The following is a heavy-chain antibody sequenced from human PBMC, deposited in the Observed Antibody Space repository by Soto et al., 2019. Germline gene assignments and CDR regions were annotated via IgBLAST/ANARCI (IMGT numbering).Heavy chain of an antibody. CDR1: GGSISSYY. D-gene: IGHD3-10*01. V-gene: IGHV4-4*07. J-gene: IGHJ4*02. CDR3: AREPSRGGPFDY. CDR2: IYTSGST. Sequence: SETLSLTCTVSGGSISSYYWSWIRQPAGRGLEWIGRIYTSGSTNYNPSLKSRVTMSVDTSKNQFSLKLSSVTAADTAVYYCAREPSRGGPFDYWGQGTLVTVSS.